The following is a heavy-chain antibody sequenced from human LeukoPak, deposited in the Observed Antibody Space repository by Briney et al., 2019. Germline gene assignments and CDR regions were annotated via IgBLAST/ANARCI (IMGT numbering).Heavy chain of an antibody. CDR1: GGSISSYY. D-gene: IGHD1-1*01. V-gene: IGHV4-59*01. J-gene: IGHJ5*02. Sequence: SETLSLTCTVSGGSISSYYWSWIRQPPGKGLEWIGYIDYSGSTNYKPSLKRRVTISVDTSKNQFSLKLNSVTAADTAVYYCARDRLQLQSWGQGTLVTVSS. CDR2: IDYSGST. CDR3: ARDRLQLQS.